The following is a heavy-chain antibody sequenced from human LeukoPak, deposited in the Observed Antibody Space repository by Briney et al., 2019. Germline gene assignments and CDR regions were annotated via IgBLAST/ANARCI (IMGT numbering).Heavy chain of an antibody. CDR1: GYRFTSYW. CDR2: IYPGDSDT. V-gene: IGHV5-51*01. Sequence: GESLKISCQGSGYRFTSYWIGWVRQLPGKGLEWMGIIYPGDSDTRYSPSFQGQVTISADKSISTASLQWSSLKASDTAMYYCARLVSGADAFDIWGQGTMVTVSS. D-gene: IGHD6-19*01. CDR3: ARLVSGADAFDI. J-gene: IGHJ3*02.